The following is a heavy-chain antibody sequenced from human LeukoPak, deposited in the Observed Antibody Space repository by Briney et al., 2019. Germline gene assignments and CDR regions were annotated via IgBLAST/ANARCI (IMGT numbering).Heavy chain of an antibody. J-gene: IGHJ4*02. Sequence: AGSLRLSCAASGFTFSSYEMSWVRQAPGKGLEWISYISRSGTTIYYADSVKGRFTISRDKAKNSLYLQVNSLRAEDTALYDCARDSFDSSGYYFDYWGQGTLVTASS. V-gene: IGHV3-48*03. CDR2: ISRSGTTI. D-gene: IGHD3-22*01. CDR3: ARDSFDSSGYYFDY. CDR1: GFTFSSYE.